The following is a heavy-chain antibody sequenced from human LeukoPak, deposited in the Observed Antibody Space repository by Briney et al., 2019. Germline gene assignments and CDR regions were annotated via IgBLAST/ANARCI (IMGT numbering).Heavy chain of an antibody. CDR3: ARAPGDPPNY. Sequence: GGSLRLSCAASGFTFSSYWMSWVRQAPGKGLEWVANIKQDGSEIYYVGSVKGRFTISRDNAKNSLYLQMKSLRVEDTAAYYCARAPGDPPNYWGQGTLVTVSS. CDR2: IKQDGSEI. J-gene: IGHJ4*02. CDR1: GFTFSSYW. V-gene: IGHV3-7*03.